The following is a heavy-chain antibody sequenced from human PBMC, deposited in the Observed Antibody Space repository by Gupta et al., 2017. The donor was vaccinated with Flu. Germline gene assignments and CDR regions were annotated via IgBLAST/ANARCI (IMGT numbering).Heavy chain of an antibody. CDR3: ARDREYYGSGSYYFDY. Sequence: QVQLQESGPGLVKPSQTLSLTCSVSGGSISSGGYYWSWIRQRPGKGLEWIGNIYHNGRTYYNPSLKSRVTISGDTSNNQFSLKLRSVIAADTAVYYCARDREYYGSGSYYFDYWGQGTLVTVSS. CDR2: IYHNGRT. J-gene: IGHJ4*02. V-gene: IGHV4-31*03. D-gene: IGHD3-10*01. CDR1: GGSISSGGYY.